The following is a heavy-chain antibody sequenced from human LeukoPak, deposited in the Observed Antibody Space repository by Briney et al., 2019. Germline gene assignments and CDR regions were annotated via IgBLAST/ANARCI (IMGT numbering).Heavy chain of an antibody. V-gene: IGHV3-7*01. D-gene: IGHD6-19*01. CDR2: MKQDGSEK. CDR1: GFSLSRHW. Sequence: GGSLRLSCAASGFSLSRHWMSWVRQAPGKGLEWVANMKQDGSEKKYVDSVKGRFTISRDNTKNSLYLLMNSLRAEDTAVYYCAKDRRSSGWPNWFDPWGQGTLVTVSS. CDR3: AKDRRSSGWPNWFDP. J-gene: IGHJ5*02.